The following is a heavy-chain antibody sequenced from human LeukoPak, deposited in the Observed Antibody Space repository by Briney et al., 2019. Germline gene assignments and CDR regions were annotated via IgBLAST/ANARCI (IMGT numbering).Heavy chain of an antibody. V-gene: IGHV3-48*03. J-gene: IGHJ1*01. D-gene: IGHD6-13*01. CDR2: ISSSGSTI. CDR3: AREGSEQQLVRYFQH. Sequence: GGSLRLSCAASGFTFSSYELNWVRQAPGQGLEWVSFISSSGSTIYYADSVKGRFTISRDNAKNSLYLQMNSLRAEDTAVYYCAREGSEQQLVRYFQHWGQGTLVTVSS. CDR1: GFTFSSYE.